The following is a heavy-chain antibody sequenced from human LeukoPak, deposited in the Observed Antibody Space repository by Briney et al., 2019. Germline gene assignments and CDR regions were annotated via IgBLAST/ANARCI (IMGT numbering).Heavy chain of an antibody. V-gene: IGHV4-39*01. Sequence: SETLSLTCTVSGGSISSSSYYWGWIRQPPGKGLEWIGSIYYSGSTYYNPSLKSRVTISVDTSKNQFSLKLSSVTAADTAAYYCARRGPIAVAGKDYWGQGTLVTVSS. CDR1: GGSISSSSYY. D-gene: IGHD6-19*01. CDR2: IYYSGST. CDR3: ARRGPIAVAGKDY. J-gene: IGHJ4*02.